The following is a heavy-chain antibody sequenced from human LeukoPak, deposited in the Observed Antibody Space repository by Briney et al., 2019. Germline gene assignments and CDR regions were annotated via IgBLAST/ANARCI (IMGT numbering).Heavy chain of an antibody. CDR3: AREWSYGYIRHYYHGMDV. V-gene: IGHV4-34*01. Sequence: SETLSLTCAVYGGSFSGYYWSWIRQPPGKGLEWIGEINHSGSTNYNPSLKSRVTISVDTSKNQFSLKLSSVTAADTAVYYCAREWSYGYIRHYYHGMDVWGQGTTVTVSS. J-gene: IGHJ6*02. CDR1: GGSFSGYY. D-gene: IGHD5-18*01. CDR2: INHSGST.